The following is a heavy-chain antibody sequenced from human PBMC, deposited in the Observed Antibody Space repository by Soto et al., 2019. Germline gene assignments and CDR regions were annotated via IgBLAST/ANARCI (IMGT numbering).Heavy chain of an antibody. CDR3: AKDEEYDSSGYYPAEAFDY. D-gene: IGHD3-22*01. CDR2: ISYDGSNK. Sequence: QVQLVESGGGVVQPGRSLRLSCAASGFTFSSYGMHWVRQAPGKGLEWVAVISYDGSNKYYADSVKGRFTISRDNSKNTLYLQMNSLRAEDTAVYYCAKDEEYDSSGYYPAEAFDYWGRGTLVTVSS. J-gene: IGHJ4*02. V-gene: IGHV3-30*18. CDR1: GFTFSSYG.